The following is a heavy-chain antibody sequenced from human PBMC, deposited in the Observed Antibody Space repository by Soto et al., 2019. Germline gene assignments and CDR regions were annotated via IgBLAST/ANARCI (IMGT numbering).Heavy chain of an antibody. Sequence: ASVKVSCKASGYTFTSYGISWVRQAPGQGLEWMGWISAYNGNTNYAQKLQGRVTMTTDTSTSTAYMELRSLRSDDTAVYYCARGAIGFTGYLNWFDPWGQGTLVTVSS. V-gene: IGHV1-18*01. J-gene: IGHJ5*02. CDR3: ARGAIGFTGYLNWFDP. D-gene: IGHD5-18*01. CDR2: ISAYNGNT. CDR1: GYTFTSYG.